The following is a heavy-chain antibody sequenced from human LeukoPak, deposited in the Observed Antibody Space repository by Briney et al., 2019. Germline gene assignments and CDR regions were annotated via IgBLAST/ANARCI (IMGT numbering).Heavy chain of an antibody. J-gene: IGHJ4*02. Sequence: PSETLSLTCTVSGGSISSYYWSWIRQPPGKGLEWIGYIYYSGSTNYNPSLKSRVTISVDTSKNQFSLKLSSVTAADTAVYYCVRVYIYGRSYFDYWGQGTLVTVSS. CDR1: GGSISSYY. V-gene: IGHV4-59*08. CDR2: IYYSGST. D-gene: IGHD5-18*01. CDR3: VRVYIYGRSYFDY.